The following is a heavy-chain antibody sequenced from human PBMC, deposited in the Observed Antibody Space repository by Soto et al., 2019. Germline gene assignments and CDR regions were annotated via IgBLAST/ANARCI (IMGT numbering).Heavy chain of an antibody. Sequence: QVQLVQSGAEVKKPGASVKVSCKASGYTFTSYDMHWLRQAPGQRLEWMGWINAGNGNTKYSQKFQGRVTITRDTSASTSYMELSSLRSEVTAVYYCANALGLYYFDYWGQGTLVTVS. V-gene: IGHV1-3*01. CDR2: INAGNGNT. CDR3: ANALGLYYFDY. J-gene: IGHJ4*02. CDR1: GYTFTSYD. D-gene: IGHD3-16*01.